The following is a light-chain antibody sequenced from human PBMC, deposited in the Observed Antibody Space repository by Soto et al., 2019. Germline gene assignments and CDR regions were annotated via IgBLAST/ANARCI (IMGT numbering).Light chain of an antibody. V-gene: IGLV2-14*01. J-gene: IGLJ1*01. Sequence: QSALTQPASVSGSPGQSITISCTGTSSDVGAYNYVSWYQQHPGKAPKLMIYELSNRPSGVSNRFSGSKSGNTASLTISGLQAEDEADYYCSSYTTDSTLYVFGTGTKVTVL. CDR3: SSYTTDSTLYV. CDR1: SSDVGAYNY. CDR2: ELS.